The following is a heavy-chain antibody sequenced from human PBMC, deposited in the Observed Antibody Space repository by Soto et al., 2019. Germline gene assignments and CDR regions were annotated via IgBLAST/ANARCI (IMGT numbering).Heavy chain of an antibody. V-gene: IGHV3-48*02. CDR1: GFTFSSYS. CDR3: ARRILTGSDY. CDR2: ISSSSSTI. Sequence: EVQLVESGGGLVQPGGSLRLSCAASGFTFSSYSMNWVRQAPGKGLEWGSYISSSSSTIYYADSVQGRFTISRDNDKNSLDLQMNSLRDEDTAVYYCARRILTGSDYWGQGTLVTVSS. J-gene: IGHJ4*02. D-gene: IGHD3-9*01.